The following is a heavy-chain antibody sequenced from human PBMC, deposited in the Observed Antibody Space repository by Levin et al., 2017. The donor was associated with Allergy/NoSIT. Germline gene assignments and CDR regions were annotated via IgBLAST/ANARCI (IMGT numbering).Heavy chain of an antibody. D-gene: IGHD3-22*01. CDR3: ARDLTYYYDRSDFYDGSERSGYYDAFDI. J-gene: IGHJ3*02. CDR1: GFTLSSYW. Sequence: GGSLRLSCAASGFTLSSYWMTWVRQAPGKGLEWVANIKEDGSEKNYADSVKGRFTISRDNAKNSLFLQMNSLRAEDTAVYSCARDLTYYYDRSDFYDGSERSGYYDAFDIWGQGTMVTVSS. V-gene: IGHV3-7*01. CDR2: IKEDGSEK.